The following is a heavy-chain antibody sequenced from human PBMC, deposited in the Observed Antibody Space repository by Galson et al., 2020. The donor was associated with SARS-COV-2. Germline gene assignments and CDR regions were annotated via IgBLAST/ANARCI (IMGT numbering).Heavy chain of an antibody. CDR2: MSSNGGTS. CDR3: LSFSSSLQTY. V-gene: IGHV3-64D*09. J-gene: IGHJ4*02. CDR1: GFIFSDFA. Sequence: GESLKISCSASGFIFSDFAMHWVRQAPGKGLEYVSAMSSNGGTSFYVDSVNGRFTMSRDNSKNTFYLQMTGLRLEDTALYYCLSFSSSLQTYWGLGTLVTVSP. D-gene: IGHD6-6*01.